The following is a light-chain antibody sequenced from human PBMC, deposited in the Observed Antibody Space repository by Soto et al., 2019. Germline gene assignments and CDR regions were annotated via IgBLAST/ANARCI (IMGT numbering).Light chain of an antibody. J-gene: IGKJ1*01. V-gene: IGKV3-15*01. Sequence: EMVMKQSPATLSVSTGARATLSCRASQTVGFFLAWYQQKPGQAPRLLIYGANTRATGIPDRFSGSGSGTEFTLTISSLQSEDSAVYYCQQYNIWPRTFGQGTNVDIK. CDR1: QTVGFF. CDR3: QQYNIWPRT. CDR2: GAN.